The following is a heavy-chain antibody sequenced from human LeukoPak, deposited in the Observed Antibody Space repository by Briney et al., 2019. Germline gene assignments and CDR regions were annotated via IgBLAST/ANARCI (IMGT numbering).Heavy chain of an antibody. CDR2: IYHSGST. CDR3: AVGLGDSLSYMSP. V-gene: IGHV4-4*02. CDR1: GGSISSSNW. J-gene: IGHJ5*02. D-gene: IGHD1-26*01. Sequence: SETLSLTCAVSGGSISSSNWWSWVRQPPGKGLEWIGEIYHSGSTNYNPSLKSRVTISVDKSKNQFSLKLSSVTAADTAVYYCAVGLGDSLSYMSPWGQGTLVTVSS.